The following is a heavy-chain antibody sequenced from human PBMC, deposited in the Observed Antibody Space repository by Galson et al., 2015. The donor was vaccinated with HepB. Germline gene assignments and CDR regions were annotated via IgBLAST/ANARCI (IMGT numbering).Heavy chain of an antibody. Sequence: SLRLSCAASGFTFSSYSMNWVRQAPGKGPEWVSSISSSSSYIYYADSVKGRFTISRDNAKNSLYLQMNSLRAEDTAVYYCARDLFRYDRTYYYYGMDVWGQGTTVTVSS. CDR3: ARDLFRYDRTYYYYGMDV. CDR2: ISSSSSYI. CDR1: GFTFSSYS. V-gene: IGHV3-21*01. D-gene: IGHD3-10*02. J-gene: IGHJ6*02.